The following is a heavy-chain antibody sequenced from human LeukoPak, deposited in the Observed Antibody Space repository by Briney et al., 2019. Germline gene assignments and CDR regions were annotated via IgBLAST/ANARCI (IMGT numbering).Heavy chain of an antibody. CDR2: IYYSGST. D-gene: IGHD3-9*01. CDR3: ARDGGYDILTGDNWFDP. J-gene: IGHJ5*02. CDR1: GGSISSSSCY. Sequence: PSETLSLTCTVSGGSISSSSCYWGWIRQPPGKGLEWIGSIYYSGSTYYNPSLKSRVTISVDTSKNQFSLKLSSVTAADTAVYYCARDGGYDILTGDNWFDPWGQGTLVTVSS. V-gene: IGHV4-39*07.